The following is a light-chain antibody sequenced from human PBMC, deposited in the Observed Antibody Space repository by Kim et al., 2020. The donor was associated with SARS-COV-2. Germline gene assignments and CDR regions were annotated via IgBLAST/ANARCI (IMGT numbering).Light chain of an antibody. CDR3: MSRDNSGQHRI. J-gene: IGLJ2*01. CDR2: HKN. V-gene: IGLV3-19*01. CDR1: TLRHYS. Sequence: SSELTQDPTVSVALGQTVRITCQGDTLRHYSASWYQQKPGQAPIIVIYHKNNRPSGIPDRFSGSNSGTTASLTITGAQAEDEADYYCMSRDNSGQHRIFGGGTQLTVL.